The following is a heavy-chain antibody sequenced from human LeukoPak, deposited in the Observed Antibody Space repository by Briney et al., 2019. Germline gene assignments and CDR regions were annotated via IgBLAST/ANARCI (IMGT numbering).Heavy chain of an antibody. CDR2: INHSGSA. J-gene: IGHJ4*02. V-gene: IGHV4-34*01. CDR1: GGSFSGYY. Sequence: KPSETLSLTCAVSGGSFSGYYWTWIRQPPGKGREWIGEINHSGSANYNPSLKSRVTISLDTSKNQFSLKLSSVTAADTAVYYCARGQGTVTTHWGQGTLVTVSS. CDR3: ARGQGTVTTH. D-gene: IGHD4-17*01.